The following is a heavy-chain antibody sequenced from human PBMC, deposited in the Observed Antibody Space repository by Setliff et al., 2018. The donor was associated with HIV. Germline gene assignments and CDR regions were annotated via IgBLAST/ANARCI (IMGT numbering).Heavy chain of an antibody. CDR2: ISAYNGNT. CDR1: GYTFINYG. CDR3: ARDVDNAGTHPPDY. V-gene: IGHV1-18*01. J-gene: IGHJ4*02. Sequence: ASVKVSCKASGYTFINYGISWVRQAPGQGLEWMGWISAYNGNTSYAQKFQGRVTMTTDTSTSTAYMEMRSLRSDDTAVYFCARDVDNAGTHPPDYWGQGTLVTVSS. D-gene: IGHD1-20*01.